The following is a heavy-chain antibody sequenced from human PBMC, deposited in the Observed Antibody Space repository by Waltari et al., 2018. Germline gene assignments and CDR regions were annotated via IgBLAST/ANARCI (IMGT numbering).Heavy chain of an antibody. Sequence: QVQLQQWGAGLLKPSETLSLTCGVSGGSLTGFYWSWIRQTPGKGLEWIGQGNHTGSATDNPSLRRRVTISVDTSKNQFSLKLKSVSAADTAVYFCARGGISRVFGLWGQGTLVTVS. CDR1: GGSLTGFY. CDR2: GNHTGSA. D-gene: IGHD2-2*01. J-gene: IGHJ5*02. CDR3: ARGGISRVFGL. V-gene: IGHV4-34*02.